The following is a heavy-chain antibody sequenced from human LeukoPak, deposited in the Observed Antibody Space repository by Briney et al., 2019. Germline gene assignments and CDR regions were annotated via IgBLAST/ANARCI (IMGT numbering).Heavy chain of an antibody. CDR1: GFTVSSNY. V-gene: IGHV3-53*01. J-gene: IGHJ4*02. Sequence: GGSLRLSCAASGFTVSSNYMSWVRQAPGKGLEWVSVIYSGGSTYYADSEKGRFTISRDNSKNTLYLQMNSLRAEDTAVYYCAKDARRYGGASTGNFDYWGQGTLVTVSS. D-gene: IGHD4-23*01. CDR3: AKDARRYGGASTGNFDY. CDR2: IYSGGST.